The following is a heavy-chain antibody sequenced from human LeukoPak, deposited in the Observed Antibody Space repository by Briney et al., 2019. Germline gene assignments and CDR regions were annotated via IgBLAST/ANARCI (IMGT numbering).Heavy chain of an antibody. CDR1: GGSISSYY. D-gene: IGHD3-22*01. CDR2: IYYSGST. Sequence: SETLSLTCTVSGGSISSYYWSWIRQPPGKGLEWIGYIYYSGSTNYNPSLKSRVTISVDMSKNQFSLKLSSVTAADTAVYYCARDDYYYDSSGYSLGPFDPWGQGTLVTVSS. J-gene: IGHJ5*02. V-gene: IGHV4-59*01. CDR3: ARDDYYYDSSGYSLGPFDP.